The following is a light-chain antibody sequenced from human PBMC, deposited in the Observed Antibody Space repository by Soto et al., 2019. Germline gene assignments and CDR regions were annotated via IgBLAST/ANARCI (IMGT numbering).Light chain of an antibody. Sequence: QSVLTQPASVSGSPGQSITISCTGTSSDVGGYNYVSWYQQHPGKAPKLMIYDVSNRPSVVSNRFSGSKSGNTASLTISGLQAEDKADYYCSSYTSSRGFGTGTKVTVL. V-gene: IGLV2-14*01. CDR3: SSYTSSRG. J-gene: IGLJ1*01. CDR2: DVS. CDR1: SSDVGGYNY.